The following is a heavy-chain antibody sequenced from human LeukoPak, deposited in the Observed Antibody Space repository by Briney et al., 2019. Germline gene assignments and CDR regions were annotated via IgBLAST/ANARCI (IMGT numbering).Heavy chain of an antibody. D-gene: IGHD4/OR15-4a*01. V-gene: IGHV3-23*01. Sequence: GGSLRLSCAASGFTFSSYWMHWVRQAPGKGLEWVSTISGRRDSTSYADSVKGRFTISRDNSKNTLYLQMNSLRAEDTAVYYCARRAGAYSHPYDYWGQGTLVTVSS. CDR3: ARRAGAYSHPYDY. CDR2: ISGRRDST. J-gene: IGHJ4*02. CDR1: GFTFSSYW.